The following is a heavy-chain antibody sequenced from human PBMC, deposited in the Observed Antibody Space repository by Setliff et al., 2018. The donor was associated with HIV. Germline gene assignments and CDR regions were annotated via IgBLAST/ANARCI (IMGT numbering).Heavy chain of an antibody. D-gene: IGHD3-9*01. CDR2: ISANNGDT. CDR1: GGTFSSYS. Sequence: GASVKVSYKASGGTFSSYSITWVRQAPGQGLEWMGWISANNGDTKYADNFQGRVTLTTDTSTSTGYMEVRSLKSDDTAMYYCARDSPSGLVFLKPLDHWGQGTLVTVSS. CDR3: ARDSPSGLVFLKPLDH. V-gene: IGHV1-18*01. J-gene: IGHJ4*02.